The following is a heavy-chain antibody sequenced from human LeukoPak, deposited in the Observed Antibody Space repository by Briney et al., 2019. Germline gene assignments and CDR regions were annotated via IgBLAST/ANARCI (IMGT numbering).Heavy chain of an antibody. V-gene: IGHV3-15*01. CDR3: TTQWLVRGGFDY. J-gene: IGHJ4*02. CDR1: GLTFSNAW. D-gene: IGHD6-19*01. CDR2: IKSKTDGGTT. Sequence: GGSLRLSCAASGLTFSNAWMSWVRQAPGKRLEWVGRIKSKTDGGTTDYAAPVKGRFTISRDDSKNTLYLQMNSLKTEDTAVYYCTTQWLVRGGFDYWGQGTLVTVSS.